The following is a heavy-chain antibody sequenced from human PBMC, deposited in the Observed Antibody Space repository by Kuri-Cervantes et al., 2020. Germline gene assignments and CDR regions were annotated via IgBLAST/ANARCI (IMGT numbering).Heavy chain of an antibody. V-gene: IGHV4-34*01. J-gene: IGHJ6*03. D-gene: IGHD3-10*01. CDR1: GGSISGYY. CDR2: INHSGST. Sequence: SETLSLTCTVSGGSISGYYWSWIRQPPGKGLEWIGEINHSGSTNYNPSLKSRVTISVDTSKNQFSLKLSSVTAADTAVYYCARGRRSMVRGRNYYYMDVWGKGTTVTVSS. CDR3: ARGRRSMVRGRNYYYMDV.